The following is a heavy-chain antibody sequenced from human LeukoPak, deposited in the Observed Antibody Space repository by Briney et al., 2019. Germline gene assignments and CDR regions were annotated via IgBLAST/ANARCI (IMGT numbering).Heavy chain of an antibody. J-gene: IGHJ4*02. Sequence: GGSLRLSCAASGFTFSSHAMSWVRQAPGKGLEWVSAISTSGGSTYYADSVKGRFTISRDNSKNTLYLQMNSLRAEDTAVYYCARAPTYYYDSSGPFDYWGQGTLVTVSS. CDR3: ARAPTYYYDSSGPFDY. D-gene: IGHD3-22*01. V-gene: IGHV3-23*01. CDR2: ISTSGGST. CDR1: GFTFSSHA.